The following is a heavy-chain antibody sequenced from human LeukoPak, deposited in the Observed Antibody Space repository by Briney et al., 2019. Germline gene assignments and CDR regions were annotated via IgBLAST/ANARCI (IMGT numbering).Heavy chain of an antibody. Sequence: PSETLSLTCTVSGDSISSLSYYWGWIRQPPGKGLELIGGMRYNGDTYYNPSLKSRVTISVDKSKNQFSLKLSSVTAADTAVYYCAREVSGLTHDYWGQGTLVTVSP. CDR3: AREVSGLTHDY. CDR2: MRYNGDT. V-gene: IGHV4-39*07. CDR1: GDSISSLSYY. J-gene: IGHJ4*02. D-gene: IGHD4/OR15-4a*01.